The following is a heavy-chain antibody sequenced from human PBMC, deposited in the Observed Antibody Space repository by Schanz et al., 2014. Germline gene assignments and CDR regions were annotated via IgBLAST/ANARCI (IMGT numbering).Heavy chain of an antibody. CDR1: GFSFTTYA. CDR2: ISNNGDST. V-gene: IGHV3-23*04. J-gene: IGHJ4*02. D-gene: IGHD6-19*01. Sequence: EVQLVESGGGLVQPGGSLRLSCAASGFSFTTYAMSWVRQAPGKGLEYISAISNNGDSTYYADSVKGRFTISRDNAKSSLYLQMNSLRVEDTAVYYCAASSGWHPSTDYWGQGTLVTVSS. CDR3: AASSGWHPSTDY.